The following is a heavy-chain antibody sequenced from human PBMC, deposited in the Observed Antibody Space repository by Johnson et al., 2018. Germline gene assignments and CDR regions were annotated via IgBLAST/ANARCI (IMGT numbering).Heavy chain of an antibody. V-gene: IGHV3-21*01. CDR3: AKEGTMIVVFRAFDI. Sequence: VQLVQSGGGVVQAGRSLRLSCAASGFTFSSYSMNWVRQAPGKGLEWVSSISSSSSYIYYADSVKVRFTISRDNAKNSLYMQMNSLSAEDTVVYYCAKEGTMIVVFRAFDIWGQGTMVTVSS. CDR2: ISSSSSYI. J-gene: IGHJ3*02. CDR1: GFTFSSYS. D-gene: IGHD3-22*01.